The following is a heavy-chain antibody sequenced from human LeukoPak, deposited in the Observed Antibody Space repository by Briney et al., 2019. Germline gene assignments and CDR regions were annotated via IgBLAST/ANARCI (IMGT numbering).Heavy chain of an antibody. CDR1: GFTFSSYS. J-gene: IGHJ4*02. CDR3: ASFRGWYRDLDY. Sequence: GGSLRLSCAASGFTFSSYSMNWVRQAPGKGLEWVSSISSSSSYIYYADSVKGRFTISRDNAKNSLYLQMNSLRAEDTAVYYCASFRGWYRDLDYWGQGTLVTVSS. CDR2: ISSSSSYI. D-gene: IGHD6-19*01. V-gene: IGHV3-21*01.